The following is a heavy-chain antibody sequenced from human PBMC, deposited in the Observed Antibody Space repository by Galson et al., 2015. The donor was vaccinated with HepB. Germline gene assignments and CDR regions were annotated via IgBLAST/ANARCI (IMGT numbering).Heavy chain of an antibody. CDR3: ARVYFGSGSPSAYWYFDR. D-gene: IGHD3-10*01. CDR1: GFTFRTYG. J-gene: IGHJ2*01. V-gene: IGHV3-48*02. Sequence: SLRLSCAASGFTFRTYGMHWVRQAPGKGLEWLSYISTDSSTIYYADSVKGRFTISRDNAKNSLYLQMNSLRDEDTAVYYCARVYFGSGSPSAYWYFDRWGRGALVTVSS. CDR2: ISTDSSTI.